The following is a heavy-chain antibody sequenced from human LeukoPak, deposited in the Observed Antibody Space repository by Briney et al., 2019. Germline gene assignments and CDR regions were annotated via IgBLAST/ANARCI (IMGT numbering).Heavy chain of an antibody. CDR1: GFSFGTYS. V-gene: IGHV3-21*01. CDR2: ISSSSIHV. Sequence: GGSLRLSCAGSGFSFGTYSMNWVRQAPGEGLEWGSSISSSSIHVNYADSVKGRFTISRDNAKNSLYLQMNSLRGEDTAVYYCARNHYYVPGSSDTWGQGTIVTVSS. J-gene: IGHJ3*01. CDR3: ARNHYYVPGSSDT. D-gene: IGHD3-10*01.